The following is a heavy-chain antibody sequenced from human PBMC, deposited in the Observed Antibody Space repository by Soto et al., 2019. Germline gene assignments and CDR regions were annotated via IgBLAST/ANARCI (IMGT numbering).Heavy chain of an antibody. CDR2: IIPIFGTA. J-gene: IGHJ4*02. V-gene: IGHV1-69*13. CDR3: ATDYYDSSGYYYAFDY. D-gene: IGHD3-22*01. Sequence: ASVKVSCKASGGTFSSYAISWVRQASGQGLEWMGGIIPIFGTANYAQKFQGRVTITADESTSTAYMELSSLRSEDTAVYYCATDYYDSSGYYYAFDYWGQGTLVTVSS. CDR1: GGTFSSYA.